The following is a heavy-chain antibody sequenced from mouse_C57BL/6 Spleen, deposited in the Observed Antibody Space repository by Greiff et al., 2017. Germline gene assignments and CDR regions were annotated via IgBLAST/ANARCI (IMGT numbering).Heavy chain of an antibody. CDR1: GYSFTGYF. Sequence: VQLQQSGPELVKPGDSVKISCKASGYSFTGYFMNWVMQSHGKSLEWIGRINPYNGDTFYNQKFKGKATLTVDKSSSTAHMELRSLTSEDSAVYYCARRALFITPVVATGAMDYWGQGTSVTVSS. J-gene: IGHJ4*01. V-gene: IGHV1-20*01. CDR3: ARRALFITPVVATGAMDY. D-gene: IGHD1-1*01. CDR2: INPYNGDT.